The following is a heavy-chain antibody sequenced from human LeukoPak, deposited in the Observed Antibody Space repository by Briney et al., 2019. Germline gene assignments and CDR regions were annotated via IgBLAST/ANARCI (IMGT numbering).Heavy chain of an antibody. D-gene: IGHD6-19*01. CDR3: VRGPHSSGWPQEYY. CDR2: MNPNSGNT. J-gene: IGHJ4*02. V-gene: IGHV1-8*01. Sequence: ASVKVSCKASGYTFARYDISWVRQATGQGLEWMGWMNPNSGNTGYAQKFQGRVTLTRDTSITTAYMELSSLRSEDTGIYYCVRGPHSSGWPQEYYWGQGTLVAVSS. CDR1: GYTFARYD.